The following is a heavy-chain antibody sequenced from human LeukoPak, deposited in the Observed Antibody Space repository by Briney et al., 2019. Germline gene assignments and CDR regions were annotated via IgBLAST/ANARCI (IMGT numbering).Heavy chain of an antibody. Sequence: GGSLRLSCAASGFTFSSYGMHWVRQAPGKGLEWVAVIWYGGSNEYYADSVNGRFIISRDNSKNTLYLQMNSLRVEDTAVYYCAKDRNSGGNAFDIWGQGTMVTVSS. CDR1: GFTFSSYG. CDR3: AKDRNSGGNAFDI. CDR2: IWYGGSNE. D-gene: IGHD2-21*01. V-gene: IGHV3-30*02. J-gene: IGHJ3*02.